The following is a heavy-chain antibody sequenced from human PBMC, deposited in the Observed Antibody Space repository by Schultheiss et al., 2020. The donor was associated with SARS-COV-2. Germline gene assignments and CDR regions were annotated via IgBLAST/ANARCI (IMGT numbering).Heavy chain of an antibody. J-gene: IGHJ6*02. V-gene: IGHV3-21*05. CDR2: ISSSSSYI. CDR3: ARGVYDYIWGSYGGVPIYYYYGMDV. CDR1: GFTFSSYA. Sequence: GGSLRLSCAASGFTFSSYAMHWIRQAPGKGLEWVSYISSSSSYIYYADSVKGRFTISRDNAKNSLYLQMNSLRAEDTAVYYCARGVYDYIWGSYGGVPIYYYYGMDVWGQGTTVTVSS. D-gene: IGHD3-16*01.